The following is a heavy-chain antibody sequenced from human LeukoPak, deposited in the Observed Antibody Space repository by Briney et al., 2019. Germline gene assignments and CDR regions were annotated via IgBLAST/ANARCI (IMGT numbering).Heavy chain of an antibody. CDR2: ISYDGSNK. J-gene: IGHJ4*02. D-gene: IGHD6-13*01. Sequence: GGSLRLSCAASGFTFSSYAMHWVRQAPGKGLEWVAVISYDGSNKYYADSVKGRFTISRDNSKNTLYLQMNSLRAEDTAVYYCARGGSSWYWYFDYWGQGTLVTVSS. CDR3: ARGGSSWYWYFDY. V-gene: IGHV3-30-3*01. CDR1: GFTFSSYA.